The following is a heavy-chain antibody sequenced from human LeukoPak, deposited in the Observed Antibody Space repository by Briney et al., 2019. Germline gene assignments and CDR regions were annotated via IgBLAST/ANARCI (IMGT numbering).Heavy chain of an antibody. CDR3: ATSSSSWYRGFFR. D-gene: IGHD6-13*01. CDR1: GYTLTELS. Sequence: GASVTVSCKVSGYTLTELSMHWVRQAPGKGLEGMGGFDPEDGETIYAQKFQGRVTMTEDTSTDTAYMELSSLRSEDTAVYYCATSSSSWYRGFFRWGQGTLVTVSS. J-gene: IGHJ4*02. CDR2: FDPEDGET. V-gene: IGHV1-24*01.